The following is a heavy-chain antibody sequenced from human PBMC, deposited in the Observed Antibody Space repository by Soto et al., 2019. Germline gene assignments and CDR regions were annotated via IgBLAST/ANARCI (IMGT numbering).Heavy chain of an antibody. J-gene: IGHJ4*02. V-gene: IGHV3-30*03. D-gene: IGHD3-22*01. CDR3: ARDYYKYYDSSGYYRSPAY. CDR2: ISYDGISK. Sequence: GGSLRLSCAASGFTFSGYGMHWVRQAPGKGLEWVAVISYDGISKYYEDSVKGRFTISRDNSRNTLFLQMNSLRAEDTAVYYCARDYYKYYDSSGYYRSPAYWGQGTLVTVSS. CDR1: GFTFSGYG.